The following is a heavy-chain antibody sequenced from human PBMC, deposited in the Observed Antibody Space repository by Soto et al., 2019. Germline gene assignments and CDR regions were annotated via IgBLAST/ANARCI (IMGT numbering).Heavy chain of an antibody. CDR2: IWDDGINK. Sequence: QGQLVESGGGVVQPGRSLRLSCAASGITFSSYGTHWVRQAPGKGLEWVAVIWDDGINKYYADSVKGRFTISRDNSKNTLYLQMNSLRAEDTAVYYCARFGYGDYYYGMDVWGQGTTVTVSS. J-gene: IGHJ6*02. CDR3: ARFGYGDYYYGMDV. CDR1: GITFSSYG. V-gene: IGHV3-33*01. D-gene: IGHD5-12*01.